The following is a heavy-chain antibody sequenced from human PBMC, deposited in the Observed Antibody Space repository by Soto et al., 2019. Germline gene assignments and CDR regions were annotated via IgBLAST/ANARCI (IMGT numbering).Heavy chain of an antibody. D-gene: IGHD3-3*01. CDR3: ARHKGYDFWSGYYPKGWFDP. Sequence: GESLKISCKGSGYSFTSYWIGWVRQMPGKGLEWMGIIYPGDSDTRYSPSFQGQVTISADKSISTAYLQWSSLKASDTAMYYCARHKGYDFWSGYYPKGWFDPWGQGTLVTVS. CDR2: IYPGDSDT. J-gene: IGHJ5*02. CDR1: GYSFTSYW. V-gene: IGHV5-51*01.